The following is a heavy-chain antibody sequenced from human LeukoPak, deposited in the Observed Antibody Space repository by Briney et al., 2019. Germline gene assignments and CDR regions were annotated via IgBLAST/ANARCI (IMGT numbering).Heavy chain of an antibody. CDR2: INAYNGNT. D-gene: IGHD6-13*01. Sequence: ASAKVSCKASGYTFTSYIISWVRQAPGQGLEWMGWINAYNGNTDYAQRVQGRVTMTTDTSTSTAYMEVRSLRSDDTAVYYCARDRHIAAAVYYYYMDVWGKGTPVTVSS. CDR3: ARDRHIAAAVYYYYMDV. CDR1: GYTFTSYI. V-gene: IGHV1-18*01. J-gene: IGHJ6*03.